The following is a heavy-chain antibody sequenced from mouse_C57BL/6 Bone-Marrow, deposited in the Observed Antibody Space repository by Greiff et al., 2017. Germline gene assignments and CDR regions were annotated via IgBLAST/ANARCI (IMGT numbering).Heavy chain of an antibody. CDR1: GFTFSDYY. CDR3: ARGYYGSLDY. D-gene: IGHD1-1*01. V-gene: IGHV5-12*01. Sequence: EVQLVESGGGLVQPGGSLKLSCAASGFTFSDYYMYWVRQTPEKRLEWVAYISNGGGSTYYPDTVQGRFTISRDNAKNTLYLQMSRLKSEDTAMYYCARGYYGSLDYWGQGTTLTVSS. CDR2: ISNGGGST. J-gene: IGHJ2*01.